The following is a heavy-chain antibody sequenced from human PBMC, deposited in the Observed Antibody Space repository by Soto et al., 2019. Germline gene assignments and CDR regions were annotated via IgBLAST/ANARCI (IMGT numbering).Heavy chain of an antibody. CDR3: ARDGSSRPGNNWFDP. V-gene: IGHV1-2*04. Sequence: ASVKVSCKASGYTFTGYYMHWVRQAPGQGLEWMGWINPNSGDTNYAQKFQGWVTMTRDTSISTAYMELSRLRSDDTAVYYCARDGSSRPGNNWFDPWGQGTLVTVSS. D-gene: IGHD6-13*01. J-gene: IGHJ5*02. CDR1: GYTFTGYY. CDR2: INPNSGDT.